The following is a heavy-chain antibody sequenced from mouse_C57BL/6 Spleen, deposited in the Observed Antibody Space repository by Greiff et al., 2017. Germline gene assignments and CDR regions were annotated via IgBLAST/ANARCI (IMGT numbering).Heavy chain of an antibody. CDR3: ATAYYSNYGLFAY. D-gene: IGHD2-5*01. V-gene: IGHV1-64*01. J-gene: IGHJ3*01. CDR1: GYTFTSYW. Sequence: VQLQQPGAELVKPGASVKLSCKASGYTFTSYWMHWVKQRPGQGLEWIGMIHPNSGSTNYNEKFKSKATLTVDKSSSTAYMQLSSLTSEDSAVYYCATAYYSNYGLFAYWGQGTLVTVSA. CDR2: IHPNSGST.